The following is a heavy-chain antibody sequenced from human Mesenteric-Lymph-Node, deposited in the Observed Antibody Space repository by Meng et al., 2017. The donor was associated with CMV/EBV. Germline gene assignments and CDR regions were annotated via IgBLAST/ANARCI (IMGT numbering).Heavy chain of an antibody. D-gene: IGHD4-11*01. V-gene: IGHV4-59*12. CDR1: GGSISSYY. J-gene: IGHJ4*02. CDR3: ARGGGSNYGDFDY. Sequence: SETLSLTCTVSGGSISSYYWSWIRQPPGKGLEWIGYIYYSGSTNYNPSLKSRVTISVDTSKNQFSLKLSSVTAADTAVYYCARGGGSNYGDFDYWGQGTLVTVFS. CDR2: IYYSGST.